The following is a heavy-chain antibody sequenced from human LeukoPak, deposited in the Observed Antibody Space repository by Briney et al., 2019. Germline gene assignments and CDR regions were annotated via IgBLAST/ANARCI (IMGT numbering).Heavy chain of an antibody. CDR1: GFTFSSYA. CDR3: ASISRSVNQPFDY. Sequence: GGSLRLSCAASGFTFSSYAMHWVRQAPGKGLEWVAVISYDGSNKYYADSVKGRFTISRDNTKNTLYLQMNSLRAEDTAVYYCASISRSVNQPFDYWGQGTLATVST. J-gene: IGHJ4*02. D-gene: IGHD1-14*01. V-gene: IGHV3-30*04. CDR2: ISYDGSNK.